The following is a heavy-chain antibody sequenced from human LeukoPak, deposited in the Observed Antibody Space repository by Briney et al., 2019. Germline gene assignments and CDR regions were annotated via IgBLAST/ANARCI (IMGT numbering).Heavy chain of an antibody. V-gene: IGHV1-46*01. CDR2: INPTGTGT. D-gene: IGHD2-2*01. CDR1: GYTFINNW. CDR3: ARNQRGYCSSTSCLPDFDY. J-gene: IGHJ4*02. Sequence: ASVKVSCKASGYTFINNWMHWVRQAPGQGLEWVGLINPTGTGTLYAQKFQGRVTMTRDMSTSTDYMELSSLRSDDTAIYYCARNQRGYCSSTSCLPDFDYWGQGTLVTVSS.